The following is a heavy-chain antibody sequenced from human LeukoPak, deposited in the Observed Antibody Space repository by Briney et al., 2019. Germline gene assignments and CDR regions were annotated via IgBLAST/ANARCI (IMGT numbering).Heavy chain of an antibody. V-gene: IGHV1-2*02. CDR1: GHTFTDSL. CDR2: NNLKSGGT. Sequence: GASVKVSCKASGHTFTDSLLHWVRQAPGQGLEYMGWNNLKSGGTFYAQRFRARVTMTRDTSISTAYMDLSRLTSDDTAVYFCARDVSTLATWELDYWGQGTLVTVSS. CDR3: ARDVSTLATWELDY. D-gene: IGHD5-12*01. J-gene: IGHJ4*02.